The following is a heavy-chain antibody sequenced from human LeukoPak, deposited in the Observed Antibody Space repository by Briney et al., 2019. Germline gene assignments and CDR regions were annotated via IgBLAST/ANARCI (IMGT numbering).Heavy chain of an antibody. Sequence: GGSLRLSCAASGFTFNNYGMHWVRQAPGKGLEWVAFIRYNGNNQYYADSVKGRFTISRDNSKNTLYLQMNSLRAEDTAVYYCARAGILHTAIDSWGQGTLVTVSS. CDR2: IRYNGNNQ. J-gene: IGHJ4*02. D-gene: IGHD5-18*01. CDR3: ARAGILHTAIDS. CDR1: GFTFNNYG. V-gene: IGHV3-30*02.